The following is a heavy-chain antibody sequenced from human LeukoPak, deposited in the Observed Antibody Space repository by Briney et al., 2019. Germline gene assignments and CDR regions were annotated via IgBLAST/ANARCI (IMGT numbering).Heavy chain of an antibody. D-gene: IGHD2-2*01. CDR3: ALGDCSSTSCYVFDY. V-gene: IGHV4-34*11. CDR2: IFNSGST. CDR1: GGSFSGYY. J-gene: IGHJ4*02. Sequence: SETLSLTCAVYGGSFSGYYWSWIRQPPGKGLEWIGYIFNSGSTNYNPSLKSRVTISVDTSKNQFSLKLSSVTAADTAVYFCALGDCSSTSCYVFDYWGQGTLVTVSS.